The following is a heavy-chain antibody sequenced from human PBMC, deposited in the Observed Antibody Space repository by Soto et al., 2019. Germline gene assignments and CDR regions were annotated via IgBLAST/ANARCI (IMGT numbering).Heavy chain of an antibody. Sequence: QVQLVQSGAEVKKPGASVKVSCKASGYTFTSYYMHWVRQAPGQGLEWMGIINPSGGSTSYAQKFQGRVTMTRDTSTGTVYMELSSLRSEDTAVYYCARETSSGWYLYWGQGTLVTVSS. D-gene: IGHD6-19*01. J-gene: IGHJ4*02. V-gene: IGHV1-46*01. CDR2: INPSGGST. CDR3: ARETSSGWYLY. CDR1: GYTFTSYY.